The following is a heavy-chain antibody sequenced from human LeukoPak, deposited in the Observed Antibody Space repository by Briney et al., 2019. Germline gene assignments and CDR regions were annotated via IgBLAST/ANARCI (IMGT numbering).Heavy chain of an antibody. Sequence: EASLKVSCTASRYTFTGYYMHWVRQAPGQGLEWMGWINPNSGGTNYAQKCQGRVTMTRDTPISTAYLELSRLRSDDTAVYYCAREGDYVWGSYDYWGQGTLVTVSS. CDR3: AREGDYVWGSYDY. D-gene: IGHD3-16*01. V-gene: IGHV1-2*02. CDR1: RYTFTGYY. CDR2: INPNSGGT. J-gene: IGHJ4*02.